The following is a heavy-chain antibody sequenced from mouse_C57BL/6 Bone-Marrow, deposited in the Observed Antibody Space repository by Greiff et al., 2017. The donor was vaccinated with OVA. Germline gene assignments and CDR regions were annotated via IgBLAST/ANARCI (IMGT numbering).Heavy chain of an antibody. Sequence: EVKLMESGGGLVKPGGSLKLSCAASGFTFSSYTMSWVRQTPEKRLEWVATISGGGGNTYYPDSVKGRFTISRDNAKNTLYLQMSSLRSEDAALYYCARQERVGNCAMDYWGQGTSVTVSS. CDR2: ISGGGGNT. J-gene: IGHJ4*01. CDR1: GFTFSSYT. CDR3: ARQERVGNCAMDY. V-gene: IGHV5-9*01. D-gene: IGHD1-1*02.